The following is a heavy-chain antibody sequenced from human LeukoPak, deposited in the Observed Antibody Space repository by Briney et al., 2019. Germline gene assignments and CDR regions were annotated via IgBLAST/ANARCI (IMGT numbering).Heavy chain of an antibody. V-gene: IGHV1-69*13. CDR1: GGTLSSYA. CDR2: IIPIFGTA. CDR3: ASSSADRYYYYYGMDV. Sequence: ASVKVSCKASGGTLSSYAISWVRQAPGQGLEWMGGIIPIFGTANYAQKFQGRVTITADESTSTAYMELSSLRSEDTAVYYCASSSADRYYYYYGMDVWGKGTTVTVSS. D-gene: IGHD6-6*01. J-gene: IGHJ6*04.